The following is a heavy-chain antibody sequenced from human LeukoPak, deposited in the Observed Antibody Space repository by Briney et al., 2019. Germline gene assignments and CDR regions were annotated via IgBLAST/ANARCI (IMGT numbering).Heavy chain of an antibody. J-gene: IGHJ5*02. V-gene: IGHV4-34*01. CDR3: ARGRVITIFGVATGGNWFDP. D-gene: IGHD3-3*01. Sequence: PSETLSLTRAVYGGSFSGYYWSWISQPPGKGLEWIGEINHSGSTNYNPSLKSRVTISVDTSKNQFSLKLSSVTAADTAVYYCARGRVITIFGVATGGNWFDPWGQGTWSPSPQ. CDR2: INHSGST. CDR1: GGSFSGYY.